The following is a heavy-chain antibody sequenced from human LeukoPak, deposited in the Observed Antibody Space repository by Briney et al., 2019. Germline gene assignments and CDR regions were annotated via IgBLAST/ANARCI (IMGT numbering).Heavy chain of an antibody. CDR2: ISSSSSYI. CDR1: GFTFSSYS. J-gene: IGHJ4*02. V-gene: IGHV3-21*01. CDR3: ARVDIAARDVDY. Sequence: PGGSLRLSCAASGFTFSSYSMNWVRQAPGKRLEWVSSISSSSSYIYYADSVKGRFTISRDNAKNSLYLQMNSLRAEDTAVYYCARVDIAARDVDYWGQGTLVTVSS. D-gene: IGHD6-6*01.